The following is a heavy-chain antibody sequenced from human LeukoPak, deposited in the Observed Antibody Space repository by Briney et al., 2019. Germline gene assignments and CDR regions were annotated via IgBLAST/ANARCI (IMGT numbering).Heavy chain of an antibody. J-gene: IGHJ4*02. CDR3: SGGRSSRYSDY. CDR1: GAAMTSHH. D-gene: IGHD3-9*01. Sequence: SETLSFTCIVSGAAMTSHHWNWIRQIPGKRLEWIGYIYHRANTNFITSYSSSLRSRVSMSVDMSKNHFSLSLTSVTAADTAIYYCSGGRSSRYSDYWGQGALVTVFS. V-gene: IGHV4-59*11. CDR2: IYHRANT.